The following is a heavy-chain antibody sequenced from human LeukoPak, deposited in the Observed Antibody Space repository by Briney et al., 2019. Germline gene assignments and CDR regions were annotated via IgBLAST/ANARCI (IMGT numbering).Heavy chain of an antibody. D-gene: IGHD3-3*01. CDR2: ISSNGGST. Sequence: GGSLRLSCAASGFTFSSYAMHWVRQAPGKGLEYVSAISSNGGSTYYANSVKGRFTISRDNSRNTLYLQMGSLRAEDMAVCYCARDQYYDFWSGLNWFDPWGQGTLVTVSS. CDR1: GFTFSSYA. V-gene: IGHV3-64*01. J-gene: IGHJ5*02. CDR3: ARDQYYDFWSGLNWFDP.